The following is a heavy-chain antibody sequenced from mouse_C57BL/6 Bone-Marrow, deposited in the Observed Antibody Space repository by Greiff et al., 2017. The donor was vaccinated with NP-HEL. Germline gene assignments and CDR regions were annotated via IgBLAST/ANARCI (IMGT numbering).Heavy chain of an antibody. V-gene: IGHV1-82*01. Sequence: VKLMESGPELVKPGASVKISCKASGYAFSSSWMHWVKQRPGKGLEWLGRLYPGDGDTNYNGKFKGKATLTADKSSSTAYMQLSSLTSEDSAVYFCAKAYGKDWYFDVWGTGTTVTVSS. D-gene: IGHD2-1*01. CDR2: LYPGDGDT. CDR3: AKAYGKDWYFDV. CDR1: GYAFSSSW. J-gene: IGHJ1*03.